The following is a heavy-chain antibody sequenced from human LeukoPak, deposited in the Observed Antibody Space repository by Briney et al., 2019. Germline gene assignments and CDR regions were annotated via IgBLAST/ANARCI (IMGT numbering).Heavy chain of an antibody. D-gene: IGHD1-26*01. CDR1: GGTFSANY. CDR3: AKDGGEGTYCVDY. CDR2: IDHDGSQK. Sequence: WGSLTLSCAVSGGTFSANYLNWIRQAPGKGLEWVTFIDHDGSQKFYADSVKGRFTISRDNSKNALYLLINILRPDDTAVYYCAKDGGEGTYCVDYWGQGSLVTVSS. V-gene: IGHV3-30*02. J-gene: IGHJ4*02.